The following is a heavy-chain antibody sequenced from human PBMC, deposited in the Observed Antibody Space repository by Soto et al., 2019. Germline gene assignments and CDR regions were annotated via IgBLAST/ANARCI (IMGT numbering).Heavy chain of an antibody. J-gene: IGHJ4*02. CDR3: AKGSIAVACYQHCFDY. CDR1: GFTFSSYA. V-gene: IGHV3-23*01. D-gene: IGHD6-19*01. Sequence: EVQLLESGGGLVQPGGSLRLSCAASGFTFSSYAMSWVRQAPGKGLDWVSVISGSGEYTYYADSVKGRFTISRDNYKTTMYLQMNSLRAEDTDIYDCAKGSIAVACYQHCFDYWGQGTLVTVSS. CDR2: ISGSGEYT.